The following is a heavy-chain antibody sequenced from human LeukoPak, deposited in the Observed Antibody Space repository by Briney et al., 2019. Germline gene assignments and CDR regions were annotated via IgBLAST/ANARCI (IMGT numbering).Heavy chain of an antibody. CDR2: ISISGRTI. V-gene: IGHV3-48*03. Sequence: GGSLRLSCAASGSTFSSYEMNWVRQAPGKGLEWVSYISISGRTIYYADSVKGRFTISRDNAKTSLYLQMNSLRAEDTAVYYCARGEGGYDPFDYWGQGTLVTVSS. CDR3: ARGEGGYDPFDY. J-gene: IGHJ4*02. D-gene: IGHD5-12*01. CDR1: GSTFSSYE.